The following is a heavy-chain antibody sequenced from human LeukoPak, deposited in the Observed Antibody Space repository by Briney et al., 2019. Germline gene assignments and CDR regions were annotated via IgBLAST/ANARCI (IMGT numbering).Heavy chain of an antibody. CDR2: LSGTGGST. CDR3: ARDLDYYYYGMDV. CDR1: GFTFSSYA. Sequence: GGSLRLSCAASGFTFSSYAMSWVRQAPGKGLEWVSTLSGTGGSTYYADSVKGRFTISRDNSKNTLYLQMNSLRAEDTAVYYCARDLDYYYYGMDVWGQGTTVTVSS. J-gene: IGHJ6*02. V-gene: IGHV3-23*01.